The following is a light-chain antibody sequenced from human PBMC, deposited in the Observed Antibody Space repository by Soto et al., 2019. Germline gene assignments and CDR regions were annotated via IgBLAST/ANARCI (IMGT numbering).Light chain of an antibody. CDR2: EVS. CDR3: TSFAPGRIYV. V-gene: IGLV2-14*03. J-gene: IGLJ1*01. CDR1: SSDIGAYDY. Sequence: QSALTHPAGVSGSPGQSITSSCTGTSSDIGAYDYVSWYQKHPGRAPKLIFYEVSHRFSGLSYRFSGSKSGNTASLTISGLRAEDEGDYYCTSFAPGRIYVFGSGTKLTVL.